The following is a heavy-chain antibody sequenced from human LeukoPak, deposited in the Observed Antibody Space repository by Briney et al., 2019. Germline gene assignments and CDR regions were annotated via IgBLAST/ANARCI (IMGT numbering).Heavy chain of an antibody. V-gene: IGHV1-2*02. Sequence: ASVKVSCKASGYTFTGYYMHWVRQAPGQGLEWMGWINPSSGGTNYAQKFQGRVTMTRDTSISTAYMELSRLRSDDTAVYYCARRTTVTTINIFDYWGQGTLVTVSS. CDR3: ARRTTVTTINIFDY. CDR1: GYTFTGYY. CDR2: INPSSGGT. J-gene: IGHJ4*02. D-gene: IGHD4-17*01.